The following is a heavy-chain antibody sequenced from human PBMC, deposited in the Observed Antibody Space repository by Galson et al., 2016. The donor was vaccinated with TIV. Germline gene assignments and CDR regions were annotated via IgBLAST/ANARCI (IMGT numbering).Heavy chain of an antibody. CDR2: IDWDDDK. V-gene: IGHV2-70*04. J-gene: IGHJ4*02. CDR1: GFSLGTSGMR. D-gene: IGHD3-16*01. Sequence: PALVKPTQTLTLTCSFSGFSLGTSGMRVSWIRQPPGKALEWLARIDWDDDKFYSTSLKTRLTISNDPSKDQVVLTMTNMDPIHTPTYYCDRMSALGGVIDYWGQGNLVTVSS. CDR3: DRMSALGGVIDY.